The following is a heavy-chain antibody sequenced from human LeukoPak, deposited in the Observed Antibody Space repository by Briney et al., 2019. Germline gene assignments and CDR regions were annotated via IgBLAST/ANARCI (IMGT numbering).Heavy chain of an antibody. Sequence: PSETLSLTCTVSGGSISSSNYYWGWIRQPPGKGLEWIGSIYYSGSTFYNPSLKSRVTISVDTSKNQFSLKLSSVTAADTAAYYCASQNSGSPSGDAFDIWGQGTMVTVSS. D-gene: IGHD1-26*01. V-gene: IGHV4-39*01. CDR1: GGSISSSNYY. CDR3: ASQNSGSPSGDAFDI. J-gene: IGHJ3*02. CDR2: IYYSGST.